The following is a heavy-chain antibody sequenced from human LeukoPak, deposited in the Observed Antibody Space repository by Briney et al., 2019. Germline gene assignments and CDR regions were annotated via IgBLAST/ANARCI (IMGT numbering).Heavy chain of an antibody. J-gene: IGHJ4*02. CDR2: ISVSGGST. CDR1: GFTFSSYA. D-gene: IGHD5-18*01. CDR3: ARAVSQLWLPCAY. Sequence: GGSPRLSCAASGFTFSSYAMSWVRQAPGKGLEWVSGISVSGGSTYYADSVKGRFTISRGNSKNTLYLQMNSLRADDTAVYYCARAVSQLWLPCAYWGQGTLVTVSS. V-gene: IGHV3-23*01.